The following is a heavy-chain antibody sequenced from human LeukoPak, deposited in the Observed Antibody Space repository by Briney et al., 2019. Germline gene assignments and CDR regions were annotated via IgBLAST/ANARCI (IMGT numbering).Heavy chain of an antibody. V-gene: IGHV3-30*18. D-gene: IGHD3-10*01. J-gene: IGHJ4*02. CDR3: AKDYGSGTDSPFFDY. CDR2: ISYDGSNK. CDR1: GFTFSSYG. Sequence: GGSLRLSCAASGFTFSSYGMHWVRQAPGKGLEWVAVISYDGSNKYYADSVKGRFTISRDNSKNTLYLQMNSLRAEDTAVYYCAKDYGSGTDSPFFDYWGQGTLVTVSS.